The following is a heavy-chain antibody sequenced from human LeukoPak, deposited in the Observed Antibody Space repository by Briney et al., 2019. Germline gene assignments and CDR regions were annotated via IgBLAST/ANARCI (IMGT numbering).Heavy chain of an antibody. Sequence: PGGSLRLSCAASGFSFKNYAMSWVRQAPGEGLEWVSGISDNGDRTYYADSVRGRFTISRDNSKNTLYVQMDSLRVEDTAVYYCAKIAPWGALTTTDGFDYWGQGALVTVSS. V-gene: IGHV3-23*01. J-gene: IGHJ4*02. CDR3: AKIAPWGALTTTDGFDY. CDR1: GFSFKNYA. D-gene: IGHD4-17*01. CDR2: ISDNGDRT.